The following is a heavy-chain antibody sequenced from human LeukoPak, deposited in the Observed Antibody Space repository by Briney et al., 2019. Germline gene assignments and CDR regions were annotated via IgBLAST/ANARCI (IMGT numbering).Heavy chain of an antibody. CDR1: GGSISSSSYY. J-gene: IGHJ5*02. CDR2: IYYSGST. V-gene: IGHV4-39*01. CDR3: ARLSAAVFRFDP. Sequence: PSETLSLTCTVSGGSISSSSYYWGWIRQPPGKGLEWIGSIYYSGSTHYNPSLKSRVTISVDTSKNQFSLKLSSVTAADTAVYYCARLSAAVFRFDPWGQGTLVTVSS. D-gene: IGHD6-13*01.